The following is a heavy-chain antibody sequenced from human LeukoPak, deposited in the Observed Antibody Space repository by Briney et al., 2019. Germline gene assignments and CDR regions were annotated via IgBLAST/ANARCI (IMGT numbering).Heavy chain of an antibody. Sequence: GGALRLSCAASGFPFSTYYMDWVRQVPGKGLEWVGLSRAKGDSYSTEYAASVKGRFSILRDESENSMYLQMNSLKTEDTAVYFCVREYFYGMDVWGQGTTVTVSS. CDR1: GFPFSTYY. V-gene: IGHV3-72*01. CDR3: VREYFYGMDV. CDR2: SRAKGDSYST. J-gene: IGHJ6*02.